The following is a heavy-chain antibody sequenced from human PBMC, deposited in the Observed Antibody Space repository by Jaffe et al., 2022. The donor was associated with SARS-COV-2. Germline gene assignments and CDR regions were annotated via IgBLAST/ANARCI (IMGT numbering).Heavy chain of an antibody. CDR1: GGSFSGYY. CDR2: INHSGST. J-gene: IGHJ4*02. D-gene: IGHD2-8*01. V-gene: IGHV4-34*01. CDR3: ARVAADCTNGVCYNPYYFDY. Sequence: QVQLQQWGAGLLKPSETLSLTCAVYGGSFSGYYWSWIRQPPGKGLEWIGEINHSGSTNYNPSLKSRVTISVDTSKNQFSLKLSSVTAADTAVYYCARVAADCTNGVCYNPYYFDYWGQGTLVTVSS.